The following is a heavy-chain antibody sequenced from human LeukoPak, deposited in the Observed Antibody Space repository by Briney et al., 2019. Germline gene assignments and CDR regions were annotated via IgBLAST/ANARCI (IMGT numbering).Heavy chain of an antibody. V-gene: IGHV3-53*01. D-gene: IGHD6-13*01. CDR3: ARSGSAAAGPGYT. J-gene: IGHJ1*01. CDR2: IYSGGST. Sequence: PGGSLRLSCAASGFTVSSNYMSWVRQAPGKGPEWVSVIYSGGSTYYADSVKGRFTISRDNSKNTLYLQMNSLRAEDTAVYYCARSGSAAAGPGYTWGQGTLVTVSS. CDR1: GFTVSSNY.